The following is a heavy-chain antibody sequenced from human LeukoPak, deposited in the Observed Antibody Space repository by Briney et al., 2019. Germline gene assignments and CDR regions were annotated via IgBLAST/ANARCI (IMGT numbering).Heavy chain of an antibody. CDR1: GFTFSSYT. J-gene: IGHJ4*02. V-gene: IGHV3-21*01. CDR2: ISTSSSYI. CDR3: ATSAGGVGTTAFDY. Sequence: PGGSLRLSCAASGFTFSSYTMNWVRQAPGKGLEWVSSISTSSSYIYYGDSVKGRFTISRDNAKNSLYLQMNSLRAEDTAVYYCATSAGGVGTTAFDYWGQGTLVTVSS. D-gene: IGHD1-26*01.